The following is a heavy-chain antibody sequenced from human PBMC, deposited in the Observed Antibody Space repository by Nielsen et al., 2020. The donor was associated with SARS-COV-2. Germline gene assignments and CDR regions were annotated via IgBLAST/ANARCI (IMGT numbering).Heavy chain of an antibody. Sequence: ASVKVSCKASGYTFISYYMHWVRQAPGQGLEWMGWINPNSGGTNYAQKFQGWVTMTRDTSISTAYMELSRLRSDDTAVYYCARVVVAGYGMDVWGQGTTVTVSS. CDR3: ARVVVAGYGMDV. CDR1: GYTFISYY. J-gene: IGHJ6*02. D-gene: IGHD2-15*01. V-gene: IGHV1-2*04. CDR2: INPNSGGT.